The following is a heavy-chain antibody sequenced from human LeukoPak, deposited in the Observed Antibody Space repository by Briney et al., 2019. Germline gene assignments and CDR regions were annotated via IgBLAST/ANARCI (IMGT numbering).Heavy chain of an antibody. Sequence: SETLSLTCTVSGASISNYYWTWIRQPPGKGLEWIGYIYYSGSTNYNPSLKSRVTISVDTSKNQFSLKLSSATAADTAAYYCASEAYTMVRGVPFDCWGQGILVTVSS. CDR1: GASISNYY. CDR2: IYYSGST. J-gene: IGHJ4*02. CDR3: ASEAYTMVRGVPFDC. V-gene: IGHV4-59*08. D-gene: IGHD3-10*01.